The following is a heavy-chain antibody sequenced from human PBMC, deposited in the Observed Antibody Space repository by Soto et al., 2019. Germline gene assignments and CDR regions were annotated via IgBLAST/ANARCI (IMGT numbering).Heavy chain of an antibody. J-gene: IGHJ4*02. CDR1: GFTFSNYG. V-gene: IGHV3-21*01. Sequence: EVQLVESGGGLVKPGGSLRLSCAASGFTFSNYGMNWVRQAPGKGLEWVSSISSSGNYMYYADSVKGRFTISRDKAKNSLYLQMNSLRAEDTAVYYCARDCSSTSCYGGHFDYWGQGTLVTVSS. D-gene: IGHD2-2*01. CDR2: ISSSGNYM. CDR3: ARDCSSTSCYGGHFDY.